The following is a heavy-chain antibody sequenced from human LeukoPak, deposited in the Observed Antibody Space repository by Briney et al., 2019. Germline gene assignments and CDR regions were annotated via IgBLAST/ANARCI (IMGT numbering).Heavy chain of an antibody. D-gene: IGHD2-2*01. CDR2: INYSGGST. CDR3: AKISGDCSSVTYPAFDY. V-gene: IGHV3-23*01. Sequence: PGGSLRLSCAASGFTFSTSAMSWVRQAPGKGLEWVSYINYSGGSTNYGNSVKGRFTVSRDNSINTLYLQMNSLSAEDTAIYYCAKISGDCSSVTYPAFDYWGQGTLVTVSS. CDR1: GFTFSTSA. J-gene: IGHJ4*02.